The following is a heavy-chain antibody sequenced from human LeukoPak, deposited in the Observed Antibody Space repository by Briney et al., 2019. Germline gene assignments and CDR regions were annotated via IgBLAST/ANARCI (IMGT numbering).Heavy chain of an antibody. CDR1: GFTFSSYA. J-gene: IGHJ6*04. CDR3: AELGITMIGGV. CDR2: ISSSSSYI. V-gene: IGHV3-21*01. D-gene: IGHD3-10*02. Sequence: GGSLRLSCAASGFTFSSYAMNWVRQAPGKGLEWVSSISSSSSYIYYADSVKGRFTISRDNAKSSLYLQMNSLRAEDTAVYYCAELGITMIGGVWGKGTTVTISS.